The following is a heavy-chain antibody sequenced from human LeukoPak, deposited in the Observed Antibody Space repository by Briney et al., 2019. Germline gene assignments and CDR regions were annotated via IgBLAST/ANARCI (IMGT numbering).Heavy chain of an antibody. CDR3: ARATGAVTTYSYYYYYMDV. V-gene: IGHV4-4*07. CDR2: IYTSGST. CDR1: GGSISSYY. Sequence: SETLSLTCTVSGGSISSYYWSWIRQPAGKGLEWIGRIYTSGSTNYNPSLKSRVTISVDTSKNQFSLKLSSVTAADTAVYYCARATGAVTTYSYYYYYMDVWGKGTTVTISS. D-gene: IGHD4-17*01. J-gene: IGHJ6*03.